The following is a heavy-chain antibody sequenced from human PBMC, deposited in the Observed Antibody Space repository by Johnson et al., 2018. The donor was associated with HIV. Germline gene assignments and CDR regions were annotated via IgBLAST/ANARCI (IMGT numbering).Heavy chain of an antibody. J-gene: IGHJ3*02. CDR3: AKPRSYLNNDAFDI. D-gene: IGHD3-10*01. CDR2: IRSKAYGGTT. V-gene: IGHV3-49*04. Sequence: EVQLVESGGGLVQPGRSLRLSCTASGFTFGDYAMSWVRQAPGKGLEWVGFIRSKAYGGTTEYAASVKGRFTISRDNSKNSLYLQMNSLKTEDTAVYYCAKPRSYLNNDAFDIWGQGTMVTVSS. CDR1: GFTFGDYA.